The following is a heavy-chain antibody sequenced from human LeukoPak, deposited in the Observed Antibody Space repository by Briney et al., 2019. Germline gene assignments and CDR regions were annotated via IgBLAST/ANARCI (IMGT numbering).Heavy chain of an antibody. J-gene: IGHJ2*01. CDR2: ISAYNGST. CDR3: ARDLGPGNYYGSGSYYHDWYFDL. V-gene: IGHV1-18*01. CDR1: GYTFTSYG. D-gene: IGHD3-10*01. Sequence: ASVKVSCKASGYTFTSYGISWVRQAPGQGLEWVGWISAYNGSTNYAQKPQGRVTMTTDTSTSTAYIELRSLRSDDTAVYYCARDLGPGNYYGSGSYYHDWYFDLWGRGTLVTVSS.